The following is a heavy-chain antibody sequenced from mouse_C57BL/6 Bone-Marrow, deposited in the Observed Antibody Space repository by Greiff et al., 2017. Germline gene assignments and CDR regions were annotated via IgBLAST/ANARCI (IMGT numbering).Heavy chain of an antibody. CDR3: ARRVRGSSSHWYFDV. V-gene: IGHV1-78*01. J-gene: IGHJ1*03. CDR2: IYPRDVST. CDR1: GYTFTDHT. D-gene: IGHD1-1*01. Sequence: VKLMESDAELVKPGASVKISCKVSGYTFTDHTIHWMKQRPEQGLAWIGYIYPRDVSTKYNEKFKGKATLTADKSSSTAYMQLNSLTSEDSAVYCCARRVRGSSSHWYFDVWGTGTTVTVAS.